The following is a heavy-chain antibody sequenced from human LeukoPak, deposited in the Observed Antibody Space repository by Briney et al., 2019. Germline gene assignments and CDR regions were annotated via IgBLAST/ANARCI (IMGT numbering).Heavy chain of an antibody. Sequence: ASVKVSCKASGYTFTGYYMHWVRQAPGQGLEWRGWINPNSGGTNYAQKFQGRVTMTRDTSISTAYMELSRLRSDDTAVYYCARMKAVGYYFDYWGQGTLVTVSS. J-gene: IGHJ4*02. CDR1: GYTFTGYY. CDR3: ARMKAVGYYFDY. D-gene: IGHD6-19*01. V-gene: IGHV1-2*02. CDR2: INPNSGGT.